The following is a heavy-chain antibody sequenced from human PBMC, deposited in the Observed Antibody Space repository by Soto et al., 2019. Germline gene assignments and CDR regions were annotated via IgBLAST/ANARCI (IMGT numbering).Heavy chain of an antibody. V-gene: IGHV4-38-2*01. CDR3: ARNSSGWSFDS. CDR1: GDSINNNYY. CDR2: IYNSVST. Sequence: NPSETLSLTCAVSGDSINNNYYWGWIRKPSGKGLEWIASIYNSVSTHYNPSLKSRVTISIDTSKNQFSLQLTSVTAADTAVYYCARNSSGWSFDSWGQGTRVTVSS. J-gene: IGHJ4*02. D-gene: IGHD6-19*01.